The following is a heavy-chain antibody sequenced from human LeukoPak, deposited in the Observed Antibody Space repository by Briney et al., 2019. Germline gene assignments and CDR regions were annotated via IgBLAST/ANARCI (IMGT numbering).Heavy chain of an antibody. CDR2: INPNSGGT. Sequence: ASVKVSCKASGYTFTGYYMHWVRQAPGQGLEWMGRINPNSGGTNYAQKFQGRVTMTRDTSISTAYMELSRLRSDDTAVYYCARGVSSCYYGSGSSDYWGQGTLVTVSS. CDR1: GYTFTGYY. CDR3: ARGVSSCYYGSGSSDY. V-gene: IGHV1-2*06. J-gene: IGHJ4*02. D-gene: IGHD3-10*01.